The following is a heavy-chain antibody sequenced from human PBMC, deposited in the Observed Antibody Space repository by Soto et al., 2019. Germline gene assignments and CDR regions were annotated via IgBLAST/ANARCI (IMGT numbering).Heavy chain of an antibody. CDR2: ISAYNGNT. CDR1: GYTLSSYG. CDR3: ARGQSWFDP. V-gene: IGHV1-18*01. J-gene: IGHJ5*02. Sequence: GGPVKVSRKASGYTLSSYGISWVRQASGQGLEWMGWISAYNGNTNYAQKLQGRVTMTTDTSTSTAYMELRSLRSDDTAVYYCARGQSWFDPWGQGTLVTVSS.